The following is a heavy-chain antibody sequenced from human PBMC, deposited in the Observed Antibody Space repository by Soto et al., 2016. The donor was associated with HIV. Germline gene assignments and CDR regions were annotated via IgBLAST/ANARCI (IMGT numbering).Heavy chain of an antibody. V-gene: IGHV1-8*03. CDR1: GYTFTSYD. CDR2: MNPDSGNT. CDR3: ARTRQWLVRGNAFDI. J-gene: IGHJ3*02. Sequence: QVQLVQSGAEVKKPGASVKVSCKASGYTFTSYDINWVRQATGQGLEWMGWMNPDSGNTGYAQKFQGRVTITRNTSISTAYMELSSLRPEDTAVYYCARTRQWLVRGNAFDIWAKGQWSPSLQ. D-gene: IGHD6-19*01.